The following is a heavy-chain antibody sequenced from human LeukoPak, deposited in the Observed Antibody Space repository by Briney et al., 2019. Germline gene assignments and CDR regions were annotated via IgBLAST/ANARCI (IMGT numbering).Heavy chain of an antibody. CDR1: GFTFSNAW. J-gene: IGHJ4*02. CDR3: TTVVSDYSRSDY. V-gene: IGHV3-15*01. D-gene: IGHD1-26*01. CDR2: IKSKTDGGTT. Sequence: GGSLRLSCAASGFTFSNAWMSWVHQAPGKGLDWVGRIKSKTDGGTTDYAAPVKGRFTISRDDSKNTLYLQMNSLKTEDTAVYYCTTVVSDYSRSDYWGQGTLVTVSS.